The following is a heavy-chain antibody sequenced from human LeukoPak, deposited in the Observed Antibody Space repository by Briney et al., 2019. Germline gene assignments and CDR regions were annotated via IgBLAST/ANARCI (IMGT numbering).Heavy chain of an antibody. CDR1: GGSFSGYC. V-gene: IGHV4-34*01. CDR3: ARGTRAAGTGY. J-gene: IGHJ4*02. CDR2: INHSGST. D-gene: IGHD6-13*01. Sequence: SETLSLTCAVYGGSFSGYCWGWIRQPPGKGLEWIGEINHSGSTNYNPSLKSRVTISVDTSKNQFSLKLSSVTAADTAVYYCARGTRAAGTGYWGQGTLVTVSS.